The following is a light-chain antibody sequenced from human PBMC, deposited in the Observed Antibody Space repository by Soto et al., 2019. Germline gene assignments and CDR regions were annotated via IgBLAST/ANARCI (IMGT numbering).Light chain of an antibody. CDR1: QSVSDY. J-gene: IGKJ1*01. V-gene: IGKV3-15*01. CDR3: QQYKDWPHT. CDR2: GAC. Sequence: ETLMTQSPATLSVSPGERATLSCRTSQSVSDYLAWYRRSPGQAPRLLIVGACTSATVFAGRFGGSGSGTEFIITISSLQAEDVVVYYCQQYKDWPHTFGQGTKVDIK.